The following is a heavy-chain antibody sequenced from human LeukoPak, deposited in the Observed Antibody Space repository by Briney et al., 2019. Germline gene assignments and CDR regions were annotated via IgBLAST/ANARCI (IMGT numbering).Heavy chain of an antibody. CDR1: GGSISSYY. V-gene: IGHV4-59*01. J-gene: IGHJ3*02. CDR2: IYYSGST. Sequence: SETLSLTCTVSGGSISSYYWSWIRQPPGKGLEWIGYIYYSGSTNYNPSLKSRVTISVDTSKNQFSLKLSSVTAADTAVYYCAGADWNYHAFDIWGQGTMVTVSS. CDR3: AGADWNYHAFDI. D-gene: IGHD1-7*01.